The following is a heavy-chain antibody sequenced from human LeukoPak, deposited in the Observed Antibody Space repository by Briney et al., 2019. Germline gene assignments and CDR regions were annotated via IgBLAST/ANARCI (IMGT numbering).Heavy chain of an antibody. D-gene: IGHD2-15*01. V-gene: IGHV1-18*01. CDR3: ARDCSGGSCYDGVDY. J-gene: IGHJ4*02. CDR2: ISGYNGNI. CDR1: GYTFTSYG. Sequence: ASVKVSCKASGYTFTSYGISWVRQAPGQGLEWMGWISGYNGNIKYQQKLQGRVTMTTDTSTSTAYMELRSLRSDDTAVYYCARDCSGGSCYDGVDYWGQGTLVTVSS.